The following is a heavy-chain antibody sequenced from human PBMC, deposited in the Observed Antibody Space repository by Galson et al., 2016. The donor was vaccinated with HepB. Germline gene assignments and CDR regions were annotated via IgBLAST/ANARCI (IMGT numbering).Heavy chain of an antibody. D-gene: IGHD6-13*01. CDR3: ARESERGPGSGWCWCHP. Sequence: SVQVSCKASGYPFIGYHMHWLRQAPGQGPEWPGWINVNNGGTRYAQKFKGRVSMTRDTSINTAYLEVSGLTSDEPAPYYCARESERGPGSGWCWCHPWGQGTLVTVSS. CDR1: GYPFIGYH. J-gene: IGHJ5*02. CDR2: INVNNGGT. V-gene: IGHV1-2*02.